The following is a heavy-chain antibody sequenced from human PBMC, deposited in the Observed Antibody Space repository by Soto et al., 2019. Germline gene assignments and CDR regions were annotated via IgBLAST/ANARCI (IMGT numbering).Heavy chain of an antibody. Sequence: QVQLQESGAGLVKPSETLSLTCTVSGGSIDNYYWSWLRQPPGRGLEWIGFIYSSGSTNYNPSVKSRVTISAETSRNQVSLKLTSVTTADTAVYYCARGGTGGRTTVTTYAVWGQGTLVTVSS. V-gene: IGHV4-59*01. D-gene: IGHD4-17*01. CDR2: IYSSGST. CDR3: ARGGTGGRTTVTTYAV. J-gene: IGHJ4*02. CDR1: GGSIDNYY.